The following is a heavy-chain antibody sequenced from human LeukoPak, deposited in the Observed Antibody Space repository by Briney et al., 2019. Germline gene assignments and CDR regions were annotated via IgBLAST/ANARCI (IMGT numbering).Heavy chain of an antibody. V-gene: IGHV3-15*01. CDR1: GFTFSNAW. CDR2: IKSKTDGGTT. J-gene: IGHJ4*02. CDR3: TTVPLNVVGILDY. Sequence: PGGSLRLSCAASGFTFSNAWMSWVRQAPGKGLEWVGRIKSKTDGGTTDYAAPVKGRFTISRDDSKNTLYLQMNSLKTEDTAVYYCTTVPLNVVGILDYWGQGTLVTVSS. D-gene: IGHD6-13*01.